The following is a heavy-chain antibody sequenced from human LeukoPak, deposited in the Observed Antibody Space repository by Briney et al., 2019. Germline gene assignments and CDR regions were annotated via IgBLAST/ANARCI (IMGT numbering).Heavy chain of an antibody. CDR1: GYTFTSYG. CDR2: ISAYNGNT. CDR3: ATDIQGFRTANGPDY. Sequence: ASVKVSCKASGYTFTSYGISWVRQAPGQGLEWMGWISAYNGNTNYAQKFQGRVTMTEDTSTDTAYMELSSLRSEDTAVYYCATDIQGFRTANGPDYWGQGTLVTVSS. V-gene: IGHV1-18*01. D-gene: IGHD2-8*01. J-gene: IGHJ4*02.